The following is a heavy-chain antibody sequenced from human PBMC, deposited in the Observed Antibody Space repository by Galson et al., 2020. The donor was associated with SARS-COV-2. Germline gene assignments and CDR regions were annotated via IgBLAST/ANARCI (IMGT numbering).Heavy chain of an antibody. CDR3: ARRGDYGDPAVAFDI. J-gene: IGHJ3*02. CDR1: GYRFTRYW. D-gene: IGHD4-17*01. V-gene: IGHV5-51*01. Sequence: GESLKISCKGSGYRFTRYWIGWVRQMPGTGLEWMGLIYHGDSDTRYSPSFQGQVTISADKSISTAYLQWSSLKASDTAMYYCARRGDYGDPAVAFDIWGQGTMVTVSS. CDR2: IYHGDSDT.